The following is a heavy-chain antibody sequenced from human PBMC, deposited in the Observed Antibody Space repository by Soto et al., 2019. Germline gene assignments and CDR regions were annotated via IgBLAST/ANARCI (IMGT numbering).Heavy chain of an antibody. V-gene: IGHV1-46*01. J-gene: IGHJ6*02. CDR2: INPSGGST. CDR3: ARDNYYDSSGYSACMDV. Sequence: ASVKVSCKASGYTFTSYYMHLVRQAPRQGLEWMGIINPSGGSTSYAQKFQGRVTMTRDTSTSTVYMELSSLRSEDTAVYYCARDNYYDSSGYSACMDVWGQGTTVTVSS. CDR1: GYTFTSYY. D-gene: IGHD3-22*01.